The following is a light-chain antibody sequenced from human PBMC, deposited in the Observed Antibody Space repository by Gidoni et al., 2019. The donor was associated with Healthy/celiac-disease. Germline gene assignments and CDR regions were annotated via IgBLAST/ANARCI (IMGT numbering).Light chain of an antibody. Sequence: PATLSLAPGERATLSCRASQSVSSYLAWYQQKPGQAPRLLIYDASNRATGIPARFSGSGSGTDFTLTISSLEPEDFAVYYCQQRSNWPPTFGQGTKVEIK. CDR3: QQRSNWPPT. V-gene: IGKV3-11*01. CDR1: QSVSSY. J-gene: IGKJ1*01. CDR2: DAS.